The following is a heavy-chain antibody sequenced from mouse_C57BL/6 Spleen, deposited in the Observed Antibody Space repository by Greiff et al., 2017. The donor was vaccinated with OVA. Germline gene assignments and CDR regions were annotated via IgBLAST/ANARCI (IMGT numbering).Heavy chain of an antibody. Sequence: EVKLVESGGGLVKPGGSLKLSCAASGFTFSDYGMHWVRQAPEKGLEWVAYISSGSSTIYYADTVKGRFTISRDNAKNTLFLQMTSLRSEDTAMYYCARDFTTVVAPSVDYWGQGTSVTVSS. D-gene: IGHD1-1*01. CDR1: GFTFSDYG. CDR3: ARDFTTVVAPSVDY. V-gene: IGHV5-17*01. J-gene: IGHJ4*01. CDR2: ISSGSSTI.